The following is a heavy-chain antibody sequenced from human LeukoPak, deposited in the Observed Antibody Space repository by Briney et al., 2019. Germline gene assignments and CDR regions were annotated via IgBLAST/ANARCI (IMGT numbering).Heavy chain of an antibody. Sequence: ASVKVSCKASGYTFTSYAMHWVRQAPGQRLEWMGWINAGNGNTKYSQKFQGRVTITRDTSASTAYMELSSLRSEDTAVYYCARQGSSQTGFDYWGQGTLVTGSS. CDR2: INAGNGNT. J-gene: IGHJ4*02. CDR1: GYTFTSYA. CDR3: ARQGSSQTGFDY. D-gene: IGHD6-13*01. V-gene: IGHV1-3*01.